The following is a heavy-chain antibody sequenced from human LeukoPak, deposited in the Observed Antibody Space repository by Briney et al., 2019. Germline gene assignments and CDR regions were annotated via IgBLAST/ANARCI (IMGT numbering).Heavy chain of an antibody. J-gene: IGHJ4*02. Sequence: SVKVSCKASGGTFSSYAISWVRQAPGQGLEWMGRIIPIFGTANYAQKFQGRVTITTDESTSTAYMELSSLRSEDTAVYYCARTVCGDCYGPNRLYYFDYWGQGTLVTVSS. D-gene: IGHD2-21*02. CDR1: GGTFSSYA. CDR3: ARTVCGDCYGPNRLYYFDY. CDR2: IIPIFGTA. V-gene: IGHV1-69*05.